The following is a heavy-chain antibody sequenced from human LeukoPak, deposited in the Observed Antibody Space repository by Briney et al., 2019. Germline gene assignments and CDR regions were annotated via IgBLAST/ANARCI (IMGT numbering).Heavy chain of an antibody. V-gene: IGHV3-74*01. Sequence: PGGSLRLSCAASGFTFSSYWMHWVRQAPGKGLVWFSRINSDGSSTSYADSVKGRFTISRDNAKNTLYLQMNSLRAEDTAVYYCARDRLLIPDYWGQGTLVTVSS. J-gene: IGHJ4*02. CDR2: INSDGSST. D-gene: IGHD2/OR15-2a*01. CDR1: GFTFSSYW. CDR3: ARDRLLIPDY.